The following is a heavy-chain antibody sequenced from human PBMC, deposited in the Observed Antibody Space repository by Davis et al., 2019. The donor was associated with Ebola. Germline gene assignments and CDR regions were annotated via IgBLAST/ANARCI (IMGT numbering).Heavy chain of an antibody. CDR3: ARCSGSGYIVATPDY. CDR2: IYYSGST. Sequence: MPSETLSLTCTVSGGSISSYYWSWIRQPPGKGLEWIGYIYYSGSTNYNPSLKSRVTISVDTSKNQFSLKLSSVTAADTAVYYCARCSGSGYIVATPDYWGQGTLVTVSS. V-gene: IGHV4-59*12. J-gene: IGHJ4*02. CDR1: GGSISSYY. D-gene: IGHD5-12*01.